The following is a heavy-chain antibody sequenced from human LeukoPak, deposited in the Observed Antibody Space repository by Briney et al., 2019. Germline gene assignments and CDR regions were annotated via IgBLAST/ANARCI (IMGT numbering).Heavy chain of an antibody. D-gene: IGHD3-22*01. CDR2: INPSGGST. Sequence: GASVKVSCKASGYTFTSYYMHWVRQAPGQGFEWMGIINPSGGSTSYAQKFQGRVTMTRDTSTSTVYMELSSLRSEDTAVYYCARERYGYYDSSGPKAFDIWGQGTMVTVSS. CDR1: GYTFTSYY. CDR3: ARERYGYYDSSGPKAFDI. V-gene: IGHV1-46*01. J-gene: IGHJ3*02.